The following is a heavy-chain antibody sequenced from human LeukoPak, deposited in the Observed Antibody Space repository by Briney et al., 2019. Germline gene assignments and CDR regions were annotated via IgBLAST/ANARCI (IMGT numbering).Heavy chain of an antibody. D-gene: IGHD5-12*01. J-gene: IGHJ5*02. V-gene: IGHV4-59*01. CDR1: GGSLSSYY. CDR3: ARSIDIRFDP. Sequence: TSETLSLTCTVSGGSLSSYYGSWIRQPPGKGLEWIGYISNSGSTNYNPSLKSRVTISVDTSKNQFSLKLSSVTAADTAVYYCARSIDIRFDPWGQGALVTVSS. CDR2: ISNSGST.